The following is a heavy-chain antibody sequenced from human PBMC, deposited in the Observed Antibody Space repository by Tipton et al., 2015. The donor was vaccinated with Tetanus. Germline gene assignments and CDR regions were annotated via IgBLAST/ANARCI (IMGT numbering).Heavy chain of an antibody. D-gene: IGHD3-22*01. Sequence: LRLSCTVSGGSISSGGYYWSWIRQHPGKGLEWIGYIYYSGGTYYNPSLKSRVTISVDTSKNQFSLKLSSVTAADTAVYYCARADYDSSGYYLYWGQGTLVTVSS. CDR3: ARADYDSSGYYLY. V-gene: IGHV4-31*02. CDR1: GGSISSGGYY. J-gene: IGHJ4*02. CDR2: IYYSGGT.